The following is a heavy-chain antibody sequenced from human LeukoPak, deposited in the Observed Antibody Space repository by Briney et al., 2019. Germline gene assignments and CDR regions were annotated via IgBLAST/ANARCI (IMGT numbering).Heavy chain of an antibody. CDR1: GYTLTELS. D-gene: IGHD2-8*01. J-gene: IGHJ4*02. CDR3: ATRIGVLMVYARAPFDY. V-gene: IGHV1-24*01. CDR2: FDPEDGET. Sequence: ASVTVSCKVSGYTLTELSMHWVRQAPGKGLEWMGGFDPEDGETIYAQKFQGRVTMTEDTSTDTAYMELSSLRSEDTAVYYCATRIGVLMVYARAPFDYWGQGTLVTVSS.